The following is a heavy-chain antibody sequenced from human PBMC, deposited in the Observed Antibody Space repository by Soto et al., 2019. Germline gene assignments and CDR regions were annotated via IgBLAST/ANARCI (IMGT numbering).Heavy chain of an antibody. Sequence: GGSLRLSCAASGFSFSGSAIHWVRQASGKGLEWVGRIRAKSNKYATLYAESLKGRFTISRDDSQSTAYLEMNSLKTEDTAVYYCNSGSYHSSIWGQGTLVTVSS. CDR1: GFSFSGSA. V-gene: IGHV3-73*01. D-gene: IGHD1-26*01. CDR3: NSGSYHSSI. CDR2: IRAKSNKYAT. J-gene: IGHJ4*02.